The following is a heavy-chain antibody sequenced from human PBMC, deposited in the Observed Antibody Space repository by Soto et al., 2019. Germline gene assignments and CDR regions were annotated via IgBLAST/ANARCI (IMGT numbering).Heavy chain of an antibody. V-gene: IGHV3-23*01. J-gene: IGHJ4*02. D-gene: IGHD6-25*01. Sequence: GGSLRLSGAASGFTFSNYAMSWVRQAPGKGLEWVSAITGGGGNTWSADSVKGRFTISRDNSRTTLSLQMTSLRAEDTAVYYCAKGSASGSPYYFDYWGQGTLVTVSS. CDR2: ITGGGGNT. CDR3: AKGSASGSPYYFDY. CDR1: GFTFSNYA.